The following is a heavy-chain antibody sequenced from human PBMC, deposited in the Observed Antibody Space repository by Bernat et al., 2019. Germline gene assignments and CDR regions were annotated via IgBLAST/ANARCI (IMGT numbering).Heavy chain of an antibody. J-gene: IGHJ4*02. V-gene: IGHV1-69*17. CDR2: IIPIFGIA. CDR1: GGTFSSYA. Sequence: QVQLVQSGAEVKKPGSSVKVSCKASGGTFSSYAISWVRQAPGQGLEWMGGIIPIFGIANYAQKFQGRVTITADKSTSTAYMELSSLRSEDTVVYYCTRQGIEVAGLEDYWGQGTLVTVAS. CDR3: TRQGIEVAGLEDY. D-gene: IGHD6-19*01.